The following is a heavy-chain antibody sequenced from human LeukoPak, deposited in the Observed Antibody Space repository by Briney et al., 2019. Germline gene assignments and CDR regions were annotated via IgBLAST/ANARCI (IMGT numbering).Heavy chain of an antibody. CDR1: GFTFSSYW. V-gene: IGHV3-74*01. D-gene: IGHD6-6*01. CDR2: INSDGSSK. J-gene: IGHJ4*02. Sequence: PGGSLRLSCAASGFTFSSYWMHWVRQAPGKGLVWVSRINSDGSSKSYADSVKGRFTISRDNAKNTLYLQMNSLRAEDTAVYYCASRSSSSSVDYWGQGTLVTVSS. CDR3: ASRSSSSSVDY.